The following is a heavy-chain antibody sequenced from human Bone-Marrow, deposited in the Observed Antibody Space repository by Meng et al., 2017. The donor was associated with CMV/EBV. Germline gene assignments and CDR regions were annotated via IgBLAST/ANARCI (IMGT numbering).Heavy chain of an antibody. V-gene: IGHV3-21*01. Sequence: GESLKISCAASGSTFSSHSMNWVRQAPGKGLEWVSSISSSSSYIYYADSVKGRFTISRDNATNSLYLQMNSLRAEDTAVYYCARDLNDVVVPAAILGRYYYYGMDVWGQGTTVTVSS. D-gene: IGHD2-2*02. CDR3: ARDLNDVVVPAAILGRYYYYGMDV. CDR1: GSTFSSHS. J-gene: IGHJ6*02. CDR2: ISSSSSYI.